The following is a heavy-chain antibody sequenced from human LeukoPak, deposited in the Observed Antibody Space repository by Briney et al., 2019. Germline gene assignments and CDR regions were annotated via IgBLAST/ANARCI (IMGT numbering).Heavy chain of an antibody. Sequence: SETLSLACTVCGGSFSGYYWSWIRQPQGKGLEWIGEINHSGSTNYNPSLKSRVTISVDTSKNQSSLKLSSVTAADTAVYYCARGKLTTDFWSGYQILDPWGQGTLVTVSS. CDR3: ARGKLTTDFWSGYQILDP. J-gene: IGHJ5*02. V-gene: IGHV4-34*01. D-gene: IGHD3-3*01. CDR1: GGSFSGYY. CDR2: INHSGST.